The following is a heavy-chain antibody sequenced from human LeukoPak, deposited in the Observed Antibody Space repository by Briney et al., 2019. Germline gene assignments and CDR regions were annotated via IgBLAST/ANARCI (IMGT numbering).Heavy chain of an antibody. CDR3: TRDSTTFRFGY. J-gene: IGHJ4*02. Sequence: PGGSLRLSCAASGFTVRTNYMGWVRQAPGKGLEWVSIIYSAGITYYVDSVKGRFTISRDDSKNTLSLQMTNLRAEDTAMYYCTRDSTTFRFGYWGQGALVTVSS. CDR2: IYSAGIT. V-gene: IGHV3-53*01. CDR1: GFTVRTNY. D-gene: IGHD2/OR15-2a*01.